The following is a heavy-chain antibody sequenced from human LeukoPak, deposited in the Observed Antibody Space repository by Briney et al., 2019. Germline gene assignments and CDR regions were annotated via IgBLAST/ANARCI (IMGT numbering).Heavy chain of an antibody. CDR2: ISAYNGNT. CDR3: ARGSSLHPTGFDY. V-gene: IGHV1-18*01. Sequence: ASVKVSCKASGYTFTSYGISWVRQAPGQGLEWMGWISAYNGNTNYAQKFQGRVTITADESTSTAYMELSSLRSEDTAVYYCARGSSLHPTGFDYWGQGTLVTVSS. CDR1: GYTFTSYG. D-gene: IGHD4-17*01. J-gene: IGHJ4*02.